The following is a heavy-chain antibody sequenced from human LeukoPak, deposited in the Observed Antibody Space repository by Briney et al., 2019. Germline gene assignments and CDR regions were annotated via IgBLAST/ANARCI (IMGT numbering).Heavy chain of an antibody. CDR1: GGTFSSYA. V-gene: IGHV1-69*13. J-gene: IGHJ4*02. D-gene: IGHD2-21*01. CDR2: IIPIFGTA. Sequence: GASVKVSCKASGGTFSSYAISWVRQAPGQGLEWMGGIIPIFGTANYAQKFQGRVTITADESTSTAYMELSSLRSEDTAVYYCARDQGHCGGDCYSEPFFDYWGQGTLVTVSS. CDR3: ARDQGHCGGDCYSEPFFDY.